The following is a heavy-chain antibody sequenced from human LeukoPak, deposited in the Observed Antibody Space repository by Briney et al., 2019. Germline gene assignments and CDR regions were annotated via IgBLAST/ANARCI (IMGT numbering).Heavy chain of an antibody. D-gene: IGHD6-19*01. CDR1: GYSFTSYW. CDR3: ARRRGLAVAGPSLPGYFDY. Sequence: GESLKISCKGSGYSFTSYWIGWARQMPGKGLEWMGIIYPGDSDTRYSPSFQGQVTISADKSISTAYLQWSSLKASDTAMYYCARRRGLAVAGPSLPGYFDYWGQGTLVTVSS. V-gene: IGHV5-51*01. J-gene: IGHJ4*02. CDR2: IYPGDSDT.